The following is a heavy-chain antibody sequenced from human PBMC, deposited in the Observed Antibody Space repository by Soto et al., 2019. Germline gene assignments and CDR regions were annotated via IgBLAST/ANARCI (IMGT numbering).Heavy chain of an antibody. CDR3: ARLVGATGNWFDP. V-gene: IGHV3-53*01. CDR1: GFTVSSNY. J-gene: IGHJ5*02. CDR2: IYSGGST. Sequence: GGSLRLSCAASGFTVSSNYMSWVRQAPGKGLEWVSVIYSGGSTYYADSVKGRFTISRDNSKNTLYLQMNSLRAEDTAVYYCARLVGATGNWFDPWGQGTLVTVSS. D-gene: IGHD1-26*01.